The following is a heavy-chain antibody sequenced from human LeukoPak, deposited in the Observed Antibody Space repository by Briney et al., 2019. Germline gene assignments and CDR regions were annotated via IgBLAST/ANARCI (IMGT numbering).Heavy chain of an antibody. CDR3: AKDALYCSGGSCYPYYFDY. Sequence: GGSLRLSCAASGFTFSSYSMNWVRQAPGKGLEWVSCISSSSSTIYYADSVKGRFTISRDNSKNTLYLQMNSLRAEDTAVYYCAKDALYCSGGSCYPYYFDYWGQGTLVTVSS. D-gene: IGHD2-15*01. CDR2: ISSSSSTI. CDR1: GFTFSSYS. J-gene: IGHJ4*02. V-gene: IGHV3-48*01.